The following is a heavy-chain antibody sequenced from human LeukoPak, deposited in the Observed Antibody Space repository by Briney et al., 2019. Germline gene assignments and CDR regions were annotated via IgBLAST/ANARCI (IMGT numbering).Heavy chain of an antibody. V-gene: IGHV3-23*01. CDR1: GFTFSSYG. J-gene: IGHJ4*02. CDR3: ATDGSGPITMVRGVMNY. Sequence: GGSLRLSCAASGFTFSSYGMSWVRQAPGKGLEWVSAISGSGGSTYYADSVKGRFTISRDNSKNTLYLQMNSLRVEDTAVYYCATDGSGPITMVRGVMNYWGQGTLVTVSS. CDR2: ISGSGGST. D-gene: IGHD3-10*01.